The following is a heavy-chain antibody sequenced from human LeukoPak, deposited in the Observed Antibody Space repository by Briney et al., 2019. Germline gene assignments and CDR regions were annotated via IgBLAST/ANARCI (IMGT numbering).Heavy chain of an antibody. CDR2: ISSSTTTI. Sequence: GGSLRLSCAASGFTFSSYEMNWVRQAPGKGLEWVSYISSSTTTIYYADSVKGRFTISRDNAKNSLYLQMNSLRAEDTAVYYCAKSSSSYYDSSGYLDYWGQGTLVTVSS. V-gene: IGHV3-48*01. D-gene: IGHD3-22*01. CDR3: AKSSSSYYDSSGYLDY. J-gene: IGHJ4*02. CDR1: GFTFSSYE.